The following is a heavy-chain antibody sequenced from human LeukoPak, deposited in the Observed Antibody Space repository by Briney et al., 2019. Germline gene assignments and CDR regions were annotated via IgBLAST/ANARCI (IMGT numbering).Heavy chain of an antibody. CDR1: GGSISSSSYY. CDR2: IYYSGST. CDR3: AKCRALWFGELPFDY. Sequence: SETLSLTCSASGGSISSSSYYWGWIRQPPGKGLEWIGSIYYSGSTYYNPSLKSRVTISVDTSKNQFSLKLSSVTAADTAVYYCAKCRALWFGELPFDYWGQGTLVTVSS. V-gene: IGHV4-39*01. D-gene: IGHD3-10*01. J-gene: IGHJ4*02.